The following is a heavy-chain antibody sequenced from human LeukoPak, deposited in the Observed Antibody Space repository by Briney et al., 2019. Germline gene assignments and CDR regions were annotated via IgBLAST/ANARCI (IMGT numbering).Heavy chain of an antibody. Sequence: GGSLRLSCATSGGTLSSYWKHWVRQVPGKGLEWLSRMNNDGGSRSYADSVTGRFTISRDNAKHTLYLRMNSLRPEDTAIHYCVRKPLSGGYGGTIDYWGQGTLVTVSS. D-gene: IGHD5-12*01. CDR2: MNNDGGSR. V-gene: IGHV3-74*01. CDR1: GGTLSSYW. J-gene: IGHJ4*02. CDR3: VRKPLSGGYGGTIDY.